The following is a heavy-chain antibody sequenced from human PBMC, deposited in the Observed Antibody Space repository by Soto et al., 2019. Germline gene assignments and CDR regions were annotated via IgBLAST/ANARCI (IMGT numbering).Heavy chain of an antibody. CDR3: ARDDRRAAMVPYYGMDV. D-gene: IGHD5-18*01. CDR2: IWYDGSNK. Sequence: GSLRLSCAASGFTFSSYGMHWVRQAAGKGLEWVAVIWYDGSNKYYADSVKGRFTISRDNSKNTLYLQMNSLRAEDTAVYYCARDDRRAAMVPYYGMDVWGQGTTVTVSS. V-gene: IGHV3-33*01. J-gene: IGHJ6*02. CDR1: GFTFSSYG.